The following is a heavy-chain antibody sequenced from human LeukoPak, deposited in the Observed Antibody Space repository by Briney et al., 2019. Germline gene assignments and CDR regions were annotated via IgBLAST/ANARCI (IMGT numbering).Heavy chain of an antibody. Sequence: GGSLRLSCAASGFTFNNAWMNWVRQAPGKGLEWVGRIKSKNVGGTTDYAAPVKGRFTISRDDSKNTVYLQMNSLRIEDTAVYYCTSHAAFDPWGQGTLVTVSS. CDR1: GFTFNNAW. J-gene: IGHJ5*02. CDR3: TSHAAFDP. V-gene: IGHV3-15*01. CDR2: IKSKNVGGTT.